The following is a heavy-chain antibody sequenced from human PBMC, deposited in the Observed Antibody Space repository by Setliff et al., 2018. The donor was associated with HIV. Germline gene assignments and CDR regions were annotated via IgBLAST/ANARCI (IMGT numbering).Heavy chain of an antibody. Sequence: GGSLRLSCAASGFTFNNYAINWVRQAPGKGLEWVSSVSGSGDSTYYADSVKGRFTISRDNSRNTLYLQMDSLGVEDTAVYYCAKQASIEGLRYWYFDLWGRGTLVTVS. D-gene: IGHD6-6*01. V-gene: IGHV3-23*01. CDR3: AKQASIEGLRYWYFDL. CDR1: GFTFNNYA. J-gene: IGHJ2*01. CDR2: VSGSGDST.